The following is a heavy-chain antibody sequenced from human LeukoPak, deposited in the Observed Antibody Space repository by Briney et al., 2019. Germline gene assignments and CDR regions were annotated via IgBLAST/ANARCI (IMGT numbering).Heavy chain of an antibody. CDR3: ARGNTEPPPYYYYGMDV. CDR1: GGTFSSYA. D-gene: IGHD2-2*02. Sequence: SVKVSCKASGGTFSSYAISWVRQAPGQGLEWMGGIIPIFGTANYAQKFQGRVTITADESTSTAYMELSSLRSEDTAVYYCARGNTEPPPYYYYGMDVWGQGTTVTVSS. CDR2: IIPIFGTA. J-gene: IGHJ6*02. V-gene: IGHV1-69*13.